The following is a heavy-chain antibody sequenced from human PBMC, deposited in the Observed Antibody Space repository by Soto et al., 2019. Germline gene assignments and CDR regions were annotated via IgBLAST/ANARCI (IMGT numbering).Heavy chain of an antibody. J-gene: IGHJ4*02. CDR2: INPSGGST. V-gene: IGHV1-46*01. Sequence: GASVKVSCKASGYTFTSYYMHWVRQAPGQGLEWMGIINPSGGSTSYAQKFQGRVTMTRDTSTSTVYMELSSLRSEDTAVYYCAREEAGYSSGWYQNEFDYWGQGTLVTVSS. CDR3: AREEAGYSSGWYQNEFDY. D-gene: IGHD6-19*01. CDR1: GYTFTSYY.